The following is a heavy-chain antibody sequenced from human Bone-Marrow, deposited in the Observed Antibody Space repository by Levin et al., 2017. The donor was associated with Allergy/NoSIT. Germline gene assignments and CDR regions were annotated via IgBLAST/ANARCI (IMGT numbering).Heavy chain of an antibody. J-gene: IGHJ3*02. D-gene: IGHD3/OR15-3a*01. CDR1: GYTFTSYD. CDR2: MNLNSDNT. V-gene: IGHV1-8*01. CDR3: ARGRGDWLDDAFDI. Sequence: ASVKVSCKASGYTFTSYDIHWVRQAAGQGLEWMGWMNLNSDNTEFAQEFQDRVSMTRNTSISTAYMELSSLRSDDTAVYYCARGRGDWLDDAFDIWGQGTMVTVSS.